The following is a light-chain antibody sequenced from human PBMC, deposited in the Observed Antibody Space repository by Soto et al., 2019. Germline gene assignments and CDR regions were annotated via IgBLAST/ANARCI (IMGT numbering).Light chain of an antibody. CDR2: GAS. V-gene: IGKV3-15*01. CDR1: QSVSSN. Sequence: EIVMTQSPATLSVSPGERATLSCRASQSVSSNLAWYQQKPGQAPRLLISGASTRATGIPARFSGSGSGSDFPLIISSLQSEDFGVYYCQQYKNWPQTFGQGTKLEIK. CDR3: QQYKNWPQT. J-gene: IGKJ2*01.